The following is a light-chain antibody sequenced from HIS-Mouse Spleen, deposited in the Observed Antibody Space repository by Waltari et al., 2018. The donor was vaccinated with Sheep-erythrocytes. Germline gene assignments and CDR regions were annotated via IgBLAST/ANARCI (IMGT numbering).Light chain of an antibody. CDR3: AAWDDSLSGPV. Sequence: QSALTQPPSASGSPGQPVTISCTGTSSDVGGYNYVSWYQQHPGKAPKLMIYEVSKRPSGVPDRFSGSKSGTSASLAISGLRSEDEADYYCAAWDDSLSGPVFGGGTKLTVL. J-gene: IGLJ3*02. CDR2: EVS. V-gene: IGLV2-8*01. CDR1: SSDVGGYNY.